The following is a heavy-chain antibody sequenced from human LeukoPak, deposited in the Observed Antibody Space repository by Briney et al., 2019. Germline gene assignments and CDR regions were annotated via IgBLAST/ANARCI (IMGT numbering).Heavy chain of an antibody. V-gene: IGHV1-69*04. Sequence: SVKVSCKASGGTFSSYAISWVRQAPGQGLEWMGRIIPILGIANYAQKFQGRVTITADKSTSTAYMELSSLRSEDTAVYYCARGAAAGISIGWSYGNFDYSGQGTLVTVSS. CDR1: GGTFSSYA. D-gene: IGHD6-13*01. CDR2: IIPILGIA. CDR3: ARGAAAGISIGWSYGNFDY. J-gene: IGHJ4*02.